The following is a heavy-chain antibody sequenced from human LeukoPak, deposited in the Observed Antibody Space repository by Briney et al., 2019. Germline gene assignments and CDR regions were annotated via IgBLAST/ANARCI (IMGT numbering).Heavy chain of an antibody. CDR2: IKSKTDGETT. D-gene: IGHD1-26*01. CDR3: ILDRVGATSFAY. Sequence: GGSLRLSCAASGFTFSNAWMSWVRQGPGKGLEWVGRIKSKTDGETTDYAAPVKGRFTISRDDSQNTLYLQMNSLKTEDTAMYYCILDRVGATSFAYWGQGTLVTVSS. J-gene: IGHJ4*02. CDR1: GFTFSNAW. V-gene: IGHV3-15*01.